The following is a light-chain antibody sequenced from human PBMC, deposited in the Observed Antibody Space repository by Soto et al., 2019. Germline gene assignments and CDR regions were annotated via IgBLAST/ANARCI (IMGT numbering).Light chain of an antibody. J-gene: IGLJ2*01. CDR1: SSDVGGYNY. V-gene: IGLV2-14*03. CDR3: SSYTSTNTLV. CDR2: DVS. Sequence: QSVLTQPASVSGSPGQSITISCTGTSSDVGGYNYVSWYQQHPGKAPKLMIYDVSNRPSGVSNRFSGSKSGNTASLTISGLQAEDEAEYYCSSYTSTNTLVFGGGTKLTVL.